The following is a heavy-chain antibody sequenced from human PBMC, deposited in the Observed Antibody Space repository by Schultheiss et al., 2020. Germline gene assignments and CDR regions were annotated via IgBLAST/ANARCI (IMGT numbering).Heavy chain of an antibody. D-gene: IGHD1-26*01. Sequence: GESLKISCAASGFTFSSYAMHWVRQAPGKGLEWVAVISYDGSNKYYADSVKGRFTISRDNSKNTLYLQMNSLRAEDTAVYYCAKLVGGGRGGTQFDYWGQGTLVTVSS. CDR3: AKLVGGGRGGTQFDY. CDR2: ISYDGSNK. J-gene: IGHJ4*02. CDR1: GFTFSSYA. V-gene: IGHV3-30*18.